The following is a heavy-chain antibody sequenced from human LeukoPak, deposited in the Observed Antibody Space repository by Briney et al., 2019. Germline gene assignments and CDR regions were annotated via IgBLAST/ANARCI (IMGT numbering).Heavy chain of an antibody. V-gene: IGHV3-30*02. CDR3: AKRAATYYYYMDV. Sequence: GGSLHLSCIVFVFTFTNFGMRWSVQAPGKGLEWVAFIRYDGTNKYYADSVKGRFTISRDNSKNTLYLQMNSLRVEDTAVYYCAKRAATYYYYMDVWGKGTTVTVS. CDR1: VFTFTNFG. J-gene: IGHJ6*03. D-gene: IGHD2-15*01. CDR2: IRYDGTNK.